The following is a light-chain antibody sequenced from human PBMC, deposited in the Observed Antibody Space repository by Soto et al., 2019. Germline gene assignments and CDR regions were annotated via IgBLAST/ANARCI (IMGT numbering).Light chain of an antibody. CDR1: QSVSSN. CDR3: RQRSNWPPLT. CDR2: GAS. J-gene: IGKJ4*01. V-gene: IGKV3-15*01. Sequence: EIVMTQSPATLSVSPGERATLSCRASQSVSSNLAWYQQKPGQAPRLLIYGASTRATGIPARFSGSGSGTEFTLTISSRQSEDFAVYYCRQRSNWPPLTFGGGTKVEIK.